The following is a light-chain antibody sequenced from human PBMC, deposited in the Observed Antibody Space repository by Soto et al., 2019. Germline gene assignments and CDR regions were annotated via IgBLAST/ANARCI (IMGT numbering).Light chain of an antibody. V-gene: IGLV1-40*01. CDR2: GDN. CDR1: SSNIGANYD. CDR3: QSYDSSLHRV. Sequence: QSVLSQPPSGSGAPGQRITISCTGSSSNIGANYDVHWYRQVPGTAPKLLMSGDNNRPSGVADRFSGSKSGTSASLAITRLQAEDEADYYCQSYDSSLHRVFGTGTKLTVL. J-gene: IGLJ1*01.